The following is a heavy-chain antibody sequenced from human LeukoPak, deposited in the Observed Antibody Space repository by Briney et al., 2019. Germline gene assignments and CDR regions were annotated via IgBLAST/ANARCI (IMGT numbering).Heavy chain of an antibody. D-gene: IGHD3-16*01. CDR2: IIPIFGTA. V-gene: IGHV1-69*13. CDR3: ARRGSTDMAPDY. Sequence: SVKVSCKASGGTFSSYAISWVRQAPGQGLEWMGGIIPIFGTANYAQKFQGRVTITADESTSTAYMELSSLRSEDTAVYYCARRGSTDMAPDYWGQGTLDTVSS. CDR1: GGTFSSYA. J-gene: IGHJ4*02.